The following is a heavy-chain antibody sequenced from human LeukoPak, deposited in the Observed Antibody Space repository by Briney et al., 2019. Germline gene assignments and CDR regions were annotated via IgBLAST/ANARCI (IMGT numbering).Heavy chain of an antibody. V-gene: IGHV4-34*01. CDR1: GGSFSGYY. CDR3: ARRKSRSQYYYDSSGYYYFDY. CDR2: INRSGST. D-gene: IGHD3-22*01. J-gene: IGHJ4*02. Sequence: SETLSLTCAVYGGSFSGYYWSWIRQPPGKGLEWIGEINRSGSTNYNPSLKSRVTISVDTSKNQFSLKLSSVTAADTAVYYCARRKSRSQYYYDSSGYYYFDYWGQGTLVTVSS.